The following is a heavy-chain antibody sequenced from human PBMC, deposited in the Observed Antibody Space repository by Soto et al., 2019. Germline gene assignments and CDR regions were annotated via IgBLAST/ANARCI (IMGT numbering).Heavy chain of an antibody. V-gene: IGHV4-31*03. Sequence: QVQLQESGPGLVKPSQTLSLTCTVSGGSISSGGYYWSWIRQHPGKGLEWIGYIYYSGSTYYNPSLKSRVTISVDTSKNQFSLKLSSVTAADTAVYYCAREVVVAATNPYNWFDPWGQGTLVTVSS. CDR3: AREVVVAATNPYNWFDP. J-gene: IGHJ5*02. D-gene: IGHD2-15*01. CDR2: IYYSGST. CDR1: GGSISSGGYY.